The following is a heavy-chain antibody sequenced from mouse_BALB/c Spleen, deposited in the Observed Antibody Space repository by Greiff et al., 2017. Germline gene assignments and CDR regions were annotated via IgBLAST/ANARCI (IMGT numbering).Heavy chain of an antibody. D-gene: IGHD2-2*01. CDR1: GYTFTSYW. Sequence: VQLQQSGAELAKPGASVKMSCKASGYTFTSYWMHWVKQRPGQGLEWIGYINPSTGYTEYNQKFKDKATLTADKSSSTAYMQLSSLTAEDSAVYYCARYRGYDWFAYWGQGTLVTVAA. V-gene: IGHV1-7*01. CDR2: INPSTGYT. CDR3: ARYRGYDWFAY. J-gene: IGHJ3*01.